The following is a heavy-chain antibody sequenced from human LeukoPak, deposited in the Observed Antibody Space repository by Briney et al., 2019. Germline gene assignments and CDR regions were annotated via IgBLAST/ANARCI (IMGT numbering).Heavy chain of an antibody. Sequence: ASVTVSFKASGYTFTGYYMHWVRQAPRQGLGWMGWINPNSGGTNYAQKFQGRVTMTRDTSISTAYMELSRLRSDDTAVYYCASAAAGTYEDWFAPRGQGTLATVS. CDR2: INPNSGGT. D-gene: IGHD6-13*01. V-gene: IGHV1-2*02. CDR1: GYTFTGYY. CDR3: ASAAAGTYEDWFAP. J-gene: IGHJ5*02.